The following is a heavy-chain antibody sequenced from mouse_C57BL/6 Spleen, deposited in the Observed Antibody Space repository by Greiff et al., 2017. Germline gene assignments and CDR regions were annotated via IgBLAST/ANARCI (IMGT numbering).Heavy chain of an antibody. V-gene: IGHV1-78*01. CDR2: IYPRDGST. CDR1: GYTFTDHT. CDR3: ARYGYGSSYGYAMDY. J-gene: IGHJ4*01. Sequence: QVQLQQSDAELVKPGASVKISCKVSGYTFTDHTIHWMKQRPEQGLEWIGYIYPRDGSTKYNEKFKGKATLTADKSSSTAYMQLNSLTSEDSAVYFWARYGYGSSYGYAMDYWGQGTSVTVSS. D-gene: IGHD1-1*01.